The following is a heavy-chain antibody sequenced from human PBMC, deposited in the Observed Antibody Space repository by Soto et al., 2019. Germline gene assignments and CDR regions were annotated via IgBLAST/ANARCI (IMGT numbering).Heavy chain of an antibody. Sequence: PGESLKISCKGSGYSFTSYWFGWVRQMPGKGLEWMGIIYPGDSDTRYSPSFQGQVTISADKSISTAYLQWSSLKASDTAMYYRARLRWYSADGMDVWGQGTTVTVSS. D-gene: IGHD2-15*01. CDR1: GYSFTSYW. CDR3: ARLRWYSADGMDV. V-gene: IGHV5-51*01. J-gene: IGHJ6*02. CDR2: IYPGDSDT.